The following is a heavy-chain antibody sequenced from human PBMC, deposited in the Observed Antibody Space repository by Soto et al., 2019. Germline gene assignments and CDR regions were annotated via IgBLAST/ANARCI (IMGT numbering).Heavy chain of an antibody. J-gene: IGHJ3*02. CDR1: GYTFTSYY. CDR2: INPSGGST. D-gene: IGHD2-15*01. CDR3: ASKPKSSGGNPRGNDAFDI. V-gene: IGHV1-46*03. Sequence: ASVKVSCKASGYTFTSYYMHWVRQAPGQGLEWMGIINPSGGSTSYAQKFQGRVTMTRDTSTSTVYMELSSLRSEDTAVYYCASKPKSSGGNPRGNDAFDIWGQGTMVTVSS.